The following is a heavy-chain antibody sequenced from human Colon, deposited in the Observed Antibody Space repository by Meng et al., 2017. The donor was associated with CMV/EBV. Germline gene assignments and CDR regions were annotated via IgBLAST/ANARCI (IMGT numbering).Heavy chain of an antibody. Sequence: GESLKISCEAPGFTLDDYGMSWVRQAPGKGLEWVSGINWNGGSTGYADSVKGRFTISRDNAKNSLYLQMNSLSAEDTALYYCARGAYYDFWSGYQTQAEAFDIWGQGTMVTVSS. D-gene: IGHD3-3*01. CDR1: GFTLDDYG. V-gene: IGHV3-20*04. CDR2: INWNGGST. CDR3: ARGAYYDFWSGYQTQAEAFDI. J-gene: IGHJ3*02.